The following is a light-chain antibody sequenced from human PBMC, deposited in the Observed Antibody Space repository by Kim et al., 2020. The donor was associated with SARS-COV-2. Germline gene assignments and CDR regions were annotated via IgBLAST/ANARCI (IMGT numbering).Light chain of an antibody. CDR2: KAS. CDR1: HNINDR. CDR3: QQYYTYFPT. V-gene: IGKV1-5*03. Sequence: GHRVTITCRASHNINDRLAWYRQKPGKAPKLLIYKASTLETGVSSRFSGSASGTEFTLTIFSLQPDDFATYYCQQYYTYFPTFGQGTKVDIK. J-gene: IGKJ1*01.